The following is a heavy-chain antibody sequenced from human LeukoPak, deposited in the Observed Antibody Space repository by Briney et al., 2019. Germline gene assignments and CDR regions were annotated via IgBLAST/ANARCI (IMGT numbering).Heavy chain of an antibody. V-gene: IGHV4-4*07. J-gene: IGHJ6*03. CDR2: IYTSGST. D-gene: IGHD5-12*01. CDR1: GGSISSYY. CDR3: ARGHGGYSGYERYYYYYMDV. Sequence: SETLSLTCTVSGGSISSYYWSWIRQPAGRGLEWIGRIYTSGSTNYNPSLKSRVTISVDTSKNQFSLKLSSVTAADTAVYYCARGHGGYSGYERYYYYYMDVWGKGTTVTISS.